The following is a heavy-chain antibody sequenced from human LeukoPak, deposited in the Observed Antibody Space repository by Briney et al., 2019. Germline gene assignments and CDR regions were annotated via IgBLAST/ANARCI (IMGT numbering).Heavy chain of an antibody. CDR2: ISGDSKYI. Sequence: GGSLRLSCAGSGFTFSRYTFNWVRQAPGRGLEWVSAISGDSKYIYYTDSVKGRFSISRDNSKNTLFLQMSSLRPEDTSVYYCARVYGELSHFDYWGQGTLVTVSS. J-gene: IGHJ4*02. CDR1: GFTFSRYT. CDR3: ARVYGELSHFDY. D-gene: IGHD3-10*01. V-gene: IGHV3-21*01.